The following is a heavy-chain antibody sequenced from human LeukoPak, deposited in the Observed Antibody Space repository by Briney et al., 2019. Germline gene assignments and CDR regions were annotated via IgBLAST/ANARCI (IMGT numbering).Heavy chain of an antibody. J-gene: IGHJ5*02. V-gene: IGHV1-69*04. CDR3: ARDPPERDEYQLLSNWFDP. D-gene: IGHD2-2*01. CDR2: IIPILGIA. CDR1: GGTFSSYT. Sequence: SVKVSCKASGGTFSSYTISWVRQAPGQGLEWMGRIIPILGIANYAQKFQGRVTITTDKSTSTAYMELSSLRSEDTAVYYCARDPPERDEYQLLSNWFDPWGQGTLVTVSS.